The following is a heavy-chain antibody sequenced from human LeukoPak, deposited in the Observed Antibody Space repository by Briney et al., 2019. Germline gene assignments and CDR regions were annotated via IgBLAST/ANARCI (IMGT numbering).Heavy chain of an antibody. Sequence: PSETLSLTCTVSGYSISSGYYWGWIRRPPGKGLEWIGSIYHSGSTYYNPSLKSRVTISVDTSKNQFSLKLSSVTAADTAVYYCACGVRELLDYWGQGTLVTVSS. J-gene: IGHJ4*02. CDR3: ACGVRELLDY. D-gene: IGHD5-24*01. CDR2: IYHSGST. V-gene: IGHV4-38-2*02. CDR1: GYSISSGYY.